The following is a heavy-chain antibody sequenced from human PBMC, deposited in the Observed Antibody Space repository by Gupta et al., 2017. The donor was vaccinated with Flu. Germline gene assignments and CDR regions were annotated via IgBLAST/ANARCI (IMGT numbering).Heavy chain of an antibody. CDR3: ATGGLAVAEFDY. CDR1: GYTFTSYG. CDR2: ISPYSGNT. J-gene: IGHJ4*02. D-gene: IGHD6-19*01. V-gene: IGHV1-18*01. Sequence: QVQMVQSGPEVKKPGASVKVSCKASGYTFTSYGITWVRQAPGQGLEWMGWISPYSGNTNYAQNLQGRVTLTTDTSTTTAYMELRSLRSDDTAIYFCATGGLAVAEFDYWGQGTLVAVSS.